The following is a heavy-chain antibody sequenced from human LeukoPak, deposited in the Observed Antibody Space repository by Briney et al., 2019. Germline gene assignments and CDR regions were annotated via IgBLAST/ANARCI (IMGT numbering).Heavy chain of an antibody. V-gene: IGHV3-66*01. CDR2: IYSGGST. Sequence: GGSLRLSCAASGFTVSSNYMSWVRQAPGKGLEWVSVIYSGGSTYYADSVKGRFTISRDNAKKSLYVQMNSLRAEDTAVYYCARGNLYYDSSGFDYWGQGTLVTVSS. D-gene: IGHD3-22*01. J-gene: IGHJ4*02. CDR3: ARGNLYYDSSGFDY. CDR1: GFTVSSNY.